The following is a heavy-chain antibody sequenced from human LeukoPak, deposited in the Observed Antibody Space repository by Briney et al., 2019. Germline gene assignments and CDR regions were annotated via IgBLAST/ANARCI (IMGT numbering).Heavy chain of an antibody. CDR3: ARDDRYSSSSGFDY. CDR2: ISYDGSNK. D-gene: IGHD6-6*01. V-gene: IGHV3-30*04. CDR1: GFTFSSYA. Sequence: GGSLRLSCAASGFTFSSYAMHWVRQAPGKGLEWVAVISYDGSNKYYADSVKGRFTISRDNSKNTLYLQMNSLRAEDTAVYYCARDDRYSSSSGFDYWGQGTLVTVSS. J-gene: IGHJ4*02.